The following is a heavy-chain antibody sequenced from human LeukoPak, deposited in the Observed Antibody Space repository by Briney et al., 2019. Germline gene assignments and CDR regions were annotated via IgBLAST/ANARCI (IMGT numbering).Heavy chain of an antibody. CDR3: ARVPNSSGWYATY. CDR2: INSDGSTT. J-gene: IGHJ4*02. CDR1: GFTFSSYW. D-gene: IGHD6-19*01. Sequence: GGSLRLSCAASGFTFSSYWMHWVRQAPGKGLLWVSRINSDGSTTSYADSVKGRFTISRDSAKNTLYLQMNRLRAEDTAVYYCARVPNSSGWYATYWGQGTLVTVSS. V-gene: IGHV3-74*01.